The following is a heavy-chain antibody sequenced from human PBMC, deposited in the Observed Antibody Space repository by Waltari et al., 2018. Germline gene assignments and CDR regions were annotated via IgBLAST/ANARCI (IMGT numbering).Heavy chain of an antibody. J-gene: IGHJ6*02. V-gene: IGHV4-39*01. D-gene: IGHD3-3*01. CDR2: IYYSGST. CDR3: ASYYDFWSGFYTYYYYYGMDV. Sequence: QLQLQESGPGLVKPSETLSLTCTVSGGSISSSSYYWGWIRQPPGQGMAWIGSIYYSGSTYYNPSLKSRVTISVDTSKNQFSLKLSSVTAADTAVYYCASYYDFWSGFYTYYYYYGMDVWGQGTTVTVSS. CDR1: GGSISSSSYY.